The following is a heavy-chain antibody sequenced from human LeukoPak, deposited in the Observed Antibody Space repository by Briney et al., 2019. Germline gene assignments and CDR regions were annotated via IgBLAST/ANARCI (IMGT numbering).Heavy chain of an antibody. D-gene: IGHD5-12*01. V-gene: IGHV1-69*04. Sequence: ASVKVSCKASGGTFSSYAISWVRQAPGQGLEWMGRIIPILGIANCAQKFQGRVTITADKSTSTAYMELSSLRSEDTAVYYCARGGPNSLRGDQYYFDYWGQGTLVTVSS. J-gene: IGHJ4*02. CDR2: IIPILGIA. CDR1: GGTFSSYA. CDR3: ARGGPNSLRGDQYYFDY.